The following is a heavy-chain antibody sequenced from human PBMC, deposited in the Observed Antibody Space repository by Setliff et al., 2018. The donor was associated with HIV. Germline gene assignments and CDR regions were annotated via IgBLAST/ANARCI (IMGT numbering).Heavy chain of an antibody. Sequence: PSETLSLTCSVSGVSINRTDHYWGWIRQSPGKRLGWIGSVSQSVSTYYNPSLKSRITISVDRSKNLFSLKLISVTAADQGVYYCARVPVAGANWFDPWGLGTLVTSPQ. CDR1: GVSINRTDHY. J-gene: IGHJ5*02. V-gene: IGHV4-39*01. CDR2: VSQSVST. D-gene: IGHD2-21*01. CDR3: ARVPVAGANWFDP.